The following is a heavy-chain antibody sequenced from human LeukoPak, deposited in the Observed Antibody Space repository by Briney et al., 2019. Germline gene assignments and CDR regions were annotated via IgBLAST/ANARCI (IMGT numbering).Heavy chain of an antibody. J-gene: IGHJ5*02. CDR1: GFTFTNHW. V-gene: IGHV3-74*01. CDR2: INTDGSST. D-gene: IGHD3-22*01. CDR3: ARVLGQYYDTSDNWFDP. Sequence: GGSLRLSCAASGFTFTNHWMHWVRQAPGKGLVWVSRINTDGSSTNYADSVKGRFTISRDNAKNTLNLQMNSLRAEDTAVYYCARVLGQYYDTSDNWFDPWGQGTLVTVSS.